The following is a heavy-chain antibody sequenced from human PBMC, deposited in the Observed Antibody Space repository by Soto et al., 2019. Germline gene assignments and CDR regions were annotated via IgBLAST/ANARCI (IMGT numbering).Heavy chain of an antibody. V-gene: IGHV3-33*01. Sequence: GGSLRLSCAASGFTFSSYGMHWVRQAPGKGPEWVAVIWYDGSNKYYADSVKGRFTISRDNSKNTLYLQMNSLRAEDTAVYYCAREGGGYSYPQYYGMDVWGQGTTVTVSS. CDR3: AREGGGYSYPQYYGMDV. J-gene: IGHJ6*02. CDR2: IWYDGSNK. CDR1: GFTFSSYG. D-gene: IGHD5-18*01.